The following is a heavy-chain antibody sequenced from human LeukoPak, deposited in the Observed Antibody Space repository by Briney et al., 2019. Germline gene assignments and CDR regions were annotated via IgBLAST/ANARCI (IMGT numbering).Heavy chain of an antibody. CDR2: INHSGST. J-gene: IGHJ5*02. CDR1: GGSFSGYY. D-gene: IGHD1-26*01. Sequence: SETLSLTCAVYGGSFSGYYWSWIRQPPGKGLEWIGEINHSGSTNYNPSLKSRVTISVDTSKNQFSLKLTSVTAADTAVYYCAKEVVGPWGQGTLVTVSS. CDR3: AKEVVGP. V-gene: IGHV4-34*01.